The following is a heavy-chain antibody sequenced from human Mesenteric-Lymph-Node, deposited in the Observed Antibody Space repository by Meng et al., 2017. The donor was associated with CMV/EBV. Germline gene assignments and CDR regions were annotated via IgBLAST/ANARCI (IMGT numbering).Heavy chain of an antibody. CDR1: GGTFSSYP. V-gene: IGHV1-69*17. Sequence: SGGTFSSYPISWVRQAPGQGLEWMGGIIPIFGIVDSAQKFQGRVTITADKSTNTAYMELSSLRSEDTAVYYCARYYYDSSGYYYYFDCWGQGTLVTVSS. D-gene: IGHD3-22*01. CDR2: IIPIFGIV. J-gene: IGHJ4*02. CDR3: ARYYYDSSGYYYYFDC.